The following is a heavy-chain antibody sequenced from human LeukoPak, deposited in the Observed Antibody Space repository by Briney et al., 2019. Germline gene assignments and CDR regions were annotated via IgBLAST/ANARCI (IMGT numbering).Heavy chain of an antibody. CDR3: ARAGVGATEYYFDS. V-gene: IGHV4-59*01. Sequence: SETLSLTCTVSDGSISSSYWSWMRQPPGKGLEWIGYIYYMGSTNYNPSLKSRVTISLDTSKKHFSLKLSSVTAADTAIYYCARAGVGATEYYFDSWGQGTLVTVSS. CDR2: IYYMGST. J-gene: IGHJ4*02. CDR1: DGSISSSY. D-gene: IGHD1-26*01.